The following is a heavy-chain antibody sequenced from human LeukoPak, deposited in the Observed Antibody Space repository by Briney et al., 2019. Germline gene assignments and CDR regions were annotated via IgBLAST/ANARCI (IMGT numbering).Heavy chain of an antibody. V-gene: IGHV1-3*01. Sequence: ASVKVSCKASGYTFTGYYMHWVRQAPGQRLEWMGWINVGNGNTQYSQKFQGRVTITRDTSASTAYMELSSLRSEDTAVYFCARESPQRSGYSYPHWGQGTLVTVSS. CDR2: INVGNGNT. CDR1: GYTFTGYY. D-gene: IGHD5-18*01. J-gene: IGHJ4*02. CDR3: ARESPQRSGYSYPH.